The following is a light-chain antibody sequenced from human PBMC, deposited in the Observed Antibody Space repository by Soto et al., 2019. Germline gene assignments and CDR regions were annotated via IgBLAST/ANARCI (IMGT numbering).Light chain of an antibody. V-gene: IGLV2-14*01. CDR3: SSYTRSTTLVV. CDR2: DVT. J-gene: IGLJ2*01. Sequence: QSVLTQPASVSGSPGQSITISCTGTSSDVGAYNYVSWYQQHPGKAPKLMIYDVTNRPSGVSSRFSGSKSGNTASLTISGLQSEDEADYYCSSYTRSTTLVVFGGGIKLTVL. CDR1: SSDVGAYNY.